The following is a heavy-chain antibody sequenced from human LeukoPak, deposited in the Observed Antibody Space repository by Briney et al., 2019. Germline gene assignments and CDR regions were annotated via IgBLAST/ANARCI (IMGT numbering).Heavy chain of an antibody. J-gene: IGHJ4*02. D-gene: IGHD5-24*01. CDR3: AVEMATISYYFYY. V-gene: IGHV1-8*01. Sequence: ASVKVSCKASGYTLTSYDINWVRQATGQGLEWMGWMNPNSGNTGYAQKFQGRVTMTRNTSISTAYMELSSLRSEDTAVYYCAVEMATISYYFYYWGQGTLVTVSS. CDR1: GYTLTSYD. CDR2: MNPNSGNT.